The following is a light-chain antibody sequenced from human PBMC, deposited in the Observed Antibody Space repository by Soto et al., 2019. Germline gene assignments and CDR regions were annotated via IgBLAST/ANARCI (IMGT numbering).Light chain of an antibody. CDR3: QQYDNLPLT. Sequence: DIQMTQSPSSLSASLGDRVTITCQASQDIRYYLNWYQQKPGKAPKLLIYDASNLETGVPSRFSGSGSGTDFTFTISSLQPEDIATYYCQQYDNLPLTFGGGTKVDIK. V-gene: IGKV1-33*01. J-gene: IGKJ4*01. CDR2: DAS. CDR1: QDIRYY.